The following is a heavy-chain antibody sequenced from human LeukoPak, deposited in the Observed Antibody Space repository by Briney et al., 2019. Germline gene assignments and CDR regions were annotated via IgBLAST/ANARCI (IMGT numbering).Heavy chain of an antibody. V-gene: IGHV4-59*01. CDR1: GGSMSSYR. Sequence: SETLSLTCTVSGGSMSSYRWSWIRQPPGKGLDWIAYIYYSGTTNYNPSLKSRVTTSVDTSKNQFSLKLGSVTAADTAVYYCARGNLEMAAVDYWGQGTLVTVSS. J-gene: IGHJ4*02. CDR3: ARGNLEMAAVDY. CDR2: IYYSGTT. D-gene: IGHD5-24*01.